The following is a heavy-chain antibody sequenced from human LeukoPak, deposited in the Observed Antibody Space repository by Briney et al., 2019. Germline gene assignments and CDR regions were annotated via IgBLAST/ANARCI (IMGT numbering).Heavy chain of an antibody. D-gene: IGHD1-14*01. J-gene: IGHJ6*02. CDR2: INPSGGST. Sequence: ASVKVSCKASGYTFTSYYMHWVRQAPGQGREWMGIINPSGGSTTYAQKFQGRVTMTRDTSTSTVYMELSSLRSEDTAVYYCARETGMTPPNYYYYGMDVWGQGTTVTVSS. V-gene: IGHV1-46*01. CDR1: GYTFTSYY. CDR3: ARETGMTPPNYYYYGMDV.